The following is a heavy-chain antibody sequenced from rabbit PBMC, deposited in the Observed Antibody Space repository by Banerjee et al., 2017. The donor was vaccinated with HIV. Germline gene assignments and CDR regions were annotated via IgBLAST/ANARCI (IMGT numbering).Heavy chain of an antibody. CDR3: ARKYAGSSGYYNL. D-gene: IGHD1-1*01. V-gene: IGHV1S47*01. CDR1: GIDFSSYG. Sequence: QEQLVESGGGLVTLGGSLKLSCKASGIDFSSYGISWVRQAPGKGLESIAYIYPDYDNTDYATWVNGRFTISLDNAQNTVDLQMNSLTAADTASYFCARKYAGSSGYYNLWGQGTLVTVS. CDR2: IYPDYDNT. J-gene: IGHJ4*01.